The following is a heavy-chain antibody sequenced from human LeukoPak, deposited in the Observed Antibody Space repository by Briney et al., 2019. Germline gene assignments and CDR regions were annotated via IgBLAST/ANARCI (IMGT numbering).Heavy chain of an antibody. V-gene: IGHV3-23*01. D-gene: IGHD6-13*01. CDR1: GFTFSSYA. CDR2: ISGSGGST. J-gene: IGHJ4*02. Sequence: PGGSLRLSCAASGFTFSSYAMSWVRQAPGKGLEWVSAISGSGGSTYYADSVKGRFTISRDNAKNSLYLQMNSLRDEDTAVYYCAREYSSSYYFDYWGQGTLVTVSS. CDR3: AREYSSSYYFDY.